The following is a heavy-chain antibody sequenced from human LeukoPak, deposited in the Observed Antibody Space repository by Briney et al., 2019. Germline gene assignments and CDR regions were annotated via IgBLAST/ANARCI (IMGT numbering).Heavy chain of an antibody. V-gene: IGHV1-69*01. D-gene: IGHD1-26*01. CDR2: IIPIFGTA. CDR1: GGTFISYA. CDR3: ARGGAVGSYTFDY. J-gene: IGHJ4*02. Sequence: SVKVSCKASGGTFISYAISWVRQAPGQGLEWMGGIIPIFGTANYAQKFQGRVTITADESTSTAYMELSSLRSEDTAVYYCARGGAVGSYTFDYWGQGTLVTVSS.